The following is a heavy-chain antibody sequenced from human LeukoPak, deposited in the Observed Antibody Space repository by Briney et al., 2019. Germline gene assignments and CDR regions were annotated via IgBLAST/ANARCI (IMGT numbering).Heavy chain of an antibody. Sequence: GGSLRLSCAASRFIFRRHAMSRVRPAPGKGLEWVSAIGGSGGSTYYADSVKGRFTISRDNSKNTLYLQVNVLRADDTAVYFCAKLTGGPNAQDGFDTWGQGTMVTASS. CDR3: AKLTGGPNAQDGFDT. CDR2: IGGSGGST. V-gene: IGHV3-23*01. D-gene: IGHD2-15*01. CDR1: RFIFRRHA. J-gene: IGHJ3*02.